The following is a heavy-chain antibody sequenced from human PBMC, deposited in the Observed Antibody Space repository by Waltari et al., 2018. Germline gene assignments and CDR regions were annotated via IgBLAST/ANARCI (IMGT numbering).Heavy chain of an antibody. CDR1: GFTVSSNY. CDR3: ARDVAMGLFGIPDHHGWDV. V-gene: IGHV3-53*01. J-gene: IGHJ6*02. CDR2: IYSGAEV. D-gene: IGHD3-10*01. Sequence: EVQLVESGGGLIQPGGSMRLSCSASGFTVSSNYMLWIRQAPGKGLEWVSGIYSGAEVHYGDSVKGRFTISRDKNKNTVDLQMNTLRIEDTAIYYCARDVAMGLFGIPDHHGWDVWGQGTTVIVSS.